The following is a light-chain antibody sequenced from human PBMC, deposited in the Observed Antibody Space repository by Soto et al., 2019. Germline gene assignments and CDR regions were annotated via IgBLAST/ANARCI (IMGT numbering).Light chain of an antibody. Sequence: DIQMTQCPSSLSASVEDRVTITCRASQSISIYVNWFQQKPGKVPKLLIYAASTLQSGVSSRFSGSGSGTDFTLTISSLQPEDVATYYCQKYNTAPWTFGQGTKVDIK. CDR1: QSISIY. J-gene: IGKJ1*01. V-gene: IGKV1-27*01. CDR2: AAS. CDR3: QKYNTAPWT.